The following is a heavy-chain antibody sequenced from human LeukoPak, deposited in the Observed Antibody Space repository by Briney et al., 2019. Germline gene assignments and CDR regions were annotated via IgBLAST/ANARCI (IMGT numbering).Heavy chain of an antibody. CDR2: INHSGST. V-gene: IGHV4-34*01. J-gene: IGHJ4*02. D-gene: IGHD3-22*01. CDR3: ARGQHYDSSGYNFDY. Sequence: PSETLSLTCAVYGGSFSGYYWSWIRQPPGKGLEWIGEINHSGSTNYNPSLKSRVTISVDTSENQFSLKLSSVTAADTAVYYCARGQHYDSSGYNFDYWGQGTLVTVSS. CDR1: GGSFSGYY.